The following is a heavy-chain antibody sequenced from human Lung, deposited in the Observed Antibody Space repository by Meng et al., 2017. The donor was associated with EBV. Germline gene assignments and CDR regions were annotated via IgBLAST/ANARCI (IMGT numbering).Heavy chain of an antibody. J-gene: IGHJ4*02. CDR3: ARSTFDY. D-gene: IGHD1-26*01. Sequence: QVKVQESGPGLVKPSRTLSLICTVAGGSISSGGHYWSWIRQHPEKGLEWIGYIYYSGSTYYKPSLKSRLTISVDRSKSQFSLELSSVTAADTAVYYCARSTFDYWGQGTLVTVSS. V-gene: IGHV4-31*03. CDR1: GGSISSGGHY. CDR2: IYYSGST.